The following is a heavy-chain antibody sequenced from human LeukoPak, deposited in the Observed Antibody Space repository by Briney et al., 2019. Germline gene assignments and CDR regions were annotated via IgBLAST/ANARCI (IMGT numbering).Heavy chain of an antibody. Sequence: ASVKVSCKASGYTFTSYGISWVRQAPGQGLEWMGWISAYNGNTNYAQKLQGRVTMTTDTSTSTAYMELRSLRSDDTAVYYCARDTTIFGAEYFQHWGQGTLDTVSS. CDR1: GYTFTSYG. D-gene: IGHD3-3*01. V-gene: IGHV1-18*01. J-gene: IGHJ1*01. CDR2: ISAYNGNT. CDR3: ARDTTIFGAEYFQH.